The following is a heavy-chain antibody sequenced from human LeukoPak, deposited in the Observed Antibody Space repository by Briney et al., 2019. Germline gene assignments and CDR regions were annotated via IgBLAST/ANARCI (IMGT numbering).Heavy chain of an antibody. J-gene: IGHJ4*02. V-gene: IGHV4-34*01. CDR2: INHSGST. D-gene: IGHD3-10*01. CDR1: GGSFSGYY. CDR3: ARLPLWFGEFGFDY. Sequence: SETLSLTCAVYGGSFSGYYRSWIRQPPGKGLEWIGEINHSGSTNYNPSLKSRVTISVDTSKNQSSLKLSSVTAADTAVYYCARLPLWFGEFGFDYWGQGTPVTVSS.